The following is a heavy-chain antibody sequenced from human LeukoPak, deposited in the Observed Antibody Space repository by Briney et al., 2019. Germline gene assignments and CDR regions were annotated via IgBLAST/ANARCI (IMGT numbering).Heavy chain of an antibody. CDR3: AFQSAIAAAGGGYFDY. CDR1: GYSFTSYW. Sequence: GESLKISCQGSGYSFTSYWIGWVRQMPGKGLEWMGIIYPGDSDTRYSPSFQGQVTISADKSISTAYLQWSGLKASGTAMYYCAFQSAIAAAGGGYFDYWGQGTLVTVSS. D-gene: IGHD6-13*01. J-gene: IGHJ4*02. V-gene: IGHV5-51*01. CDR2: IYPGDSDT.